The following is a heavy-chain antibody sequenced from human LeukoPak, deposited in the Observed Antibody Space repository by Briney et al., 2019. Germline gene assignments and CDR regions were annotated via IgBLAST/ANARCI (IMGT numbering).Heavy chain of an antibody. J-gene: IGHJ6*03. D-gene: IGHD2-2*01. Sequence: GASVKVSCKASGYTFTGYYMHWVRQAPGQGLEWMGWINPNSGGTNYAQKFQGRVTITRNTSISTAYMELSSLRSEDTAVYYCARGRYGCSSTSCNYYYYYYMDVWGKGTTVTVSS. CDR2: INPNSGGT. V-gene: IGHV1-2*02. CDR1: GYTFTGYY. CDR3: ARGRYGCSSTSCNYYYYYYMDV.